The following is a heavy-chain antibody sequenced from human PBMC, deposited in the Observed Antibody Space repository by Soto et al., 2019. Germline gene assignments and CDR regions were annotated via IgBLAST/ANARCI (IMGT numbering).Heavy chain of an antibody. D-gene: IGHD3-16*01. Sequence: QVQLQESGPELVKPSQTLSLTCPVSGGSISSGGYYWSWIRQHPGKGLEWIGYIYYSGSTNYNPSLKWRVNLSGDMFKNPFSLKLGSVTGADAAVYYCARVGRWGGKAFDSWGQGTMVTVSS. J-gene: IGHJ3*02. CDR1: GGSISSGGYY. CDR3: ARVGRWGGKAFDS. CDR2: IYYSGST. V-gene: IGHV4-31*03.